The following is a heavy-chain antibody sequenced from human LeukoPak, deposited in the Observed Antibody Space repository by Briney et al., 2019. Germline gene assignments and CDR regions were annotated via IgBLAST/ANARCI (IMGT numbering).Heavy chain of an antibody. Sequence: AGGSLRLSCAGSGFTFSSYGLSWVRQAPGKGLEWVSAISGSGGSTYYADSVKGRFTISRDNSKNTLYLQMNSLRAEDTAVYYCAKGVRGWTNIDYWGQGTLVTVSS. CDR3: AKGVRGWTNIDY. D-gene: IGHD4-23*01. V-gene: IGHV3-23*01. CDR1: GFTFSSYG. CDR2: ISGSGGST. J-gene: IGHJ4*02.